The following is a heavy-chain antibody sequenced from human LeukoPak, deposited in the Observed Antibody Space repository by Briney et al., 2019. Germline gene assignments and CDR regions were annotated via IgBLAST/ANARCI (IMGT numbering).Heavy chain of an antibody. Sequence: PGGSLRLSCAASGFTVSSNYMSWVRQAPGKGLEWNGYIYYSGSTNYNPSLKSRVTISVDTSKNQFSLKLSSVTAADTAVYYCARESTSVTTYFYMDVWGKGTTVTVSS. CDR1: GFTVSSNY. J-gene: IGHJ6*03. D-gene: IGHD4-11*01. CDR2: IYYSGST. CDR3: ARESTSVTTYFYMDV. V-gene: IGHV4-59*02.